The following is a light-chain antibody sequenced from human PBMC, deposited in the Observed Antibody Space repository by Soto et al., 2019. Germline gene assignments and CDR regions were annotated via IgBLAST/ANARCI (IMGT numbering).Light chain of an antibody. CDR2: AVT. J-gene: IGLJ1*01. CDR3: SSYTSSSTL. CDR1: SSDVGGYNY. V-gene: IGLV2-14*01. Sequence: QSVLTQPASVSGSPGQSITISCTGTSSDVGGYNYVSWYQQHPGKAPKLMIYAVTDRPSGVSSRFSGSKSGNTASLTISGLQXXXEADYYCSSYTSSSTLFGTGTKLTVL.